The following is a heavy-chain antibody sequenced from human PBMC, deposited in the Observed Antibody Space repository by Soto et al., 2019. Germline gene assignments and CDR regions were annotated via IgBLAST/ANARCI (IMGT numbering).Heavy chain of an antibody. D-gene: IGHD5-18*01. CDR1: GYSFSSHY. CDR2: IHPSGTNK. CDR3: AREEGTAMVRVYFDY. Sequence: ASVKVSCKASGYSFSSHYMHWVRQAPGQGLEWMGVIHPSGTNKAYAQKFQGRVTITADKSTSTACMELSSLRSEDTAVYYCAREEGTAMVRVYFDYWGQGTLVTVSS. V-gene: IGHV1-46*01. J-gene: IGHJ4*02.